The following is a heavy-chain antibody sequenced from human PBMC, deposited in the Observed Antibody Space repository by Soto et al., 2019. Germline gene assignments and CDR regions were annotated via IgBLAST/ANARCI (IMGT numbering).Heavy chain of an antibody. Sequence: PSETLSLTCTVSGGSVSSGAYYWSWIRQPPGKGLEWIGYIYYSGSTNYNPSLKSRVTISVDTSKNQFSLKLSSVTAADTAVYYCARAISTGYDILTGYYLDYWGQGTLVTVS. V-gene: IGHV4-61*08. CDR2: IYYSGST. J-gene: IGHJ4*02. CDR1: GGSVSSGAYY. D-gene: IGHD3-9*01. CDR3: ARAISTGYDILTGYYLDY.